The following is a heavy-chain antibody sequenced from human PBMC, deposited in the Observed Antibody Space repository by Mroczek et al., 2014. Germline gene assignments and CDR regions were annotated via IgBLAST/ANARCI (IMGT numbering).Heavy chain of an antibody. CDR1: GYTFTSYY. D-gene: IGHD6-19*01. Sequence: VQLVETGAEVKKPGASVKVSCRASGYTFTSYYMHWVRQAPGQGLERMGITNPGGGSTSYAQKFQGRVTMTRDTSTSTVFMELSSLRSEDTAVYYCARSSGWYDAFDIWGQGTMVTVSS. V-gene: IGHV1-46*01. J-gene: IGHJ3*02. CDR2: TNPGGGST. CDR3: ARSSGWYDAFDI.